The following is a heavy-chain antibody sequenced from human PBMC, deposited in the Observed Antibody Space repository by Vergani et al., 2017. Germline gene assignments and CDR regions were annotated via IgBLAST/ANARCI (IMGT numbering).Heavy chain of an antibody. CDR3: ARVSVTTDGDAFDI. D-gene: IGHD4-17*01. V-gene: IGHV3-7*01. Sequence: EVQLVESGGGLVQPGGSLRLSCAASGFTFSSYWMSWVRQAPGKGLEWVANIKQDGSEKYYVDSVKGRFTISRDNAKNSLYLQMNSLRAEDTAVYYCARVSVTTDGDAFDIWGQGTMVTVSS. CDR1: GFTFSSYW. J-gene: IGHJ3*02. CDR2: IKQDGSEK.